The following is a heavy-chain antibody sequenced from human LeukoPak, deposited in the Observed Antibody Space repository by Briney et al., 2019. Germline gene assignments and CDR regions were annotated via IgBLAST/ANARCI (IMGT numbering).Heavy chain of an antibody. D-gene: IGHD4-17*01. Sequence: PGRSLRLSCAASGFTFSSYAMHWVRQAPGKGLEWVAVISYDGSNKYYADSVKGRFTISRDNSKNTLYLQMNSLRSEDTAVYYCARSSTVTTSYAFDIWGQGTMVTVSS. V-gene: IGHV3-30*04. CDR1: GFTFSSYA. CDR3: ARSSTVTTSYAFDI. J-gene: IGHJ3*02. CDR2: ISYDGSNK.